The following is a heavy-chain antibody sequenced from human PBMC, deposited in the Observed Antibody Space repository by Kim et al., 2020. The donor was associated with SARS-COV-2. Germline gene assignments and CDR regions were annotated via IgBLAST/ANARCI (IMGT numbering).Heavy chain of an antibody. V-gene: IGHV1-8*01. CDR1: GYTFSSYD. D-gene: IGHD1-1*01. CDR3: ARGPSWTGTMYYSDY. Sequence: ASVKVSCKGSGYTFSSYDINWVRQASGQGLEWMGWMNPNSGNTGYAQKFQGRVAMTRNTSIGTAYMELSSLRSEDTAVYYCARGPSWTGTMYYSDYWGQGTLVTVSS. J-gene: IGHJ4*02. CDR2: MNPNSGNT.